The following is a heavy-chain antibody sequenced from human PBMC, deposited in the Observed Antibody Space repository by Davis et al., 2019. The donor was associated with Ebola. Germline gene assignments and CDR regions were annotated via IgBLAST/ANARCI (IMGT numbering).Heavy chain of an antibody. J-gene: IGHJ4*02. CDR3: AREWFGESYYFDY. V-gene: IGHV4-39*07. CDR2: IYHSGST. CDR1: GGSISSSSYY. D-gene: IGHD3-10*01. Sequence: MPSETLSLTCTASGGSISSSSYYWGWIRQPPGKGLEWIGEIYHSGSTNYNPSLKSRVTISVDKSKNQFSLKLSSVTAADTAVYYCAREWFGESYYFDYWGQGTLVTVSS.